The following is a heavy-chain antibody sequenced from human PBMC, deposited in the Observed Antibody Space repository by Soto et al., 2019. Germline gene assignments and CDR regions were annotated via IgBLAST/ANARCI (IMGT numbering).Heavy chain of an antibody. CDR1: AGSISSGDYY. V-gene: IGHV4-30-4*01. J-gene: IGHJ6*02. CDR3: ASRSRRLYYYGMDV. D-gene: IGHD6-25*01. CDR2: IYYSGST. Sequence: PSETLSLTCTVSAGSISSGDYYWSWIRQPPGKGLEWIGYIYYSGSTYYNPSLKSRVTISVDTSKNQFSLKLSSVTAADTAVYYCASRSRRLYYYGMDVWGQGTTVTVSS.